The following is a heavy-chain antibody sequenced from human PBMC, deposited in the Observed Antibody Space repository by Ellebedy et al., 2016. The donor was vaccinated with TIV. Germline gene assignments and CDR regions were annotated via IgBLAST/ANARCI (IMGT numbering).Heavy chain of an antibody. CDR3: ARGVLLVWRSYYFHYYMDV. D-gene: IGHD6-13*01. Sequence: SETLSLXXRVSGYSISSGYYWGWIRQPPGKGLEWIGNLYHSGSTYYNPSLRSRVTLSLDTSKNSLSLRLRSVTAADTAVYYCARGVLLVWRSYYFHYYMDVWGKGTTVTVSS. V-gene: IGHV4-38-2*02. J-gene: IGHJ6*03. CDR2: LYHSGST. CDR1: GYSISSGYY.